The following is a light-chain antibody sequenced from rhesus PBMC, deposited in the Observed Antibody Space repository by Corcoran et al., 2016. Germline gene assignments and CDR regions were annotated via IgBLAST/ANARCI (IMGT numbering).Light chain of an antibody. CDR2: EAS. V-gene: IGKV1-25*01. Sequence: DIQMTQSPSSLSASVGDRVTITCRASQGITNDLAWYQQKPGETPNLLIYEASSLQSGIPSRFSGSGSGTDFTLTISSLQSEDFATYYCQHYYSTPPTFGQGTKVEIK. CDR3: QHYYSTPPT. J-gene: IGKJ1*01. CDR1: QGITND.